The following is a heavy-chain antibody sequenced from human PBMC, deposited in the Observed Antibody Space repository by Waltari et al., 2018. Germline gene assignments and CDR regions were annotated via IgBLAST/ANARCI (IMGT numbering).Heavy chain of an antibody. CDR1: GYTFTSYD. CDR3: ARGRDRAARRYWYFDL. CDR2: MNPNSGNT. V-gene: IGHV1-8*01. J-gene: IGHJ2*01. D-gene: IGHD6-6*01. Sequence: QVQLVQSGAEVKKPGASVKVSCKASGYTFTSYDINWVRQATGQGLEWMGWMNPNSGNTGYAQKFQGRVTMTRNTSISTAYMELSSLRSEDTAVYYCARGRDRAARRYWYFDLWGRGTLVTVSS.